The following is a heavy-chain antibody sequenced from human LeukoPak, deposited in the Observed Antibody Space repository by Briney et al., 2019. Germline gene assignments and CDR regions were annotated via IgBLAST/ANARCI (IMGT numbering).Heavy chain of an antibody. CDR2: IYYSGST. D-gene: IGHD3-22*01. V-gene: IGHV4-59*01. CDR3: ARSYNSRGYYYYGMDV. CDR1: GGSISSYY. Sequence: SETLSLTCTVSGGSISSYYGSWIRQPPGKGLEWIGYIYYSGSTGYNPSLKSRVTISVDTSKNQFSLKPSSVTAADTAVYYCARSYNSRGYYYYGMDVWGQGTTVTVSS. J-gene: IGHJ6*02.